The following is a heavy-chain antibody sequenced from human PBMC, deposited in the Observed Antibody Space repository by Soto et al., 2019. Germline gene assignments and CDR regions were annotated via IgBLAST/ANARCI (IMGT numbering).Heavy chain of an antibody. Sequence: SETLSLTCTVSGGSISSYYWSWIRQPPGKGLEWIGYIYYSGSTNYNPSLKSRVTISVDTSKNQFSRKLSSVTAADTAVYYCAGAGVVVVAAPHYYYGMDVWGQGTTVTVSS. V-gene: IGHV4-59*01. CDR1: GGSISSYY. D-gene: IGHD2-15*01. J-gene: IGHJ6*02. CDR3: AGAGVVVVAAPHYYYGMDV. CDR2: IYYSGST.